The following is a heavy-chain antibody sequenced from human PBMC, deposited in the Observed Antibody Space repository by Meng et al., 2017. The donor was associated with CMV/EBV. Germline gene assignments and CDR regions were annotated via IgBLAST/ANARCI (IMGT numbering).Heavy chain of an antibody. Sequence: GESLKISCAASGFTFSSYEMNWVRQAPGKGLEWVSYISSSGSTIYYADSVKGRFTISRDNAKNSLYLQMSSLRAEDTAVYYCARERNWNSGVEYYFDYWGQGTLVTVSS. CDR3: ARERNWNSGVEYYFDY. D-gene: IGHD1-7*01. CDR2: ISSSGSTI. J-gene: IGHJ4*02. V-gene: IGHV3-48*03. CDR1: GFTFSSYE.